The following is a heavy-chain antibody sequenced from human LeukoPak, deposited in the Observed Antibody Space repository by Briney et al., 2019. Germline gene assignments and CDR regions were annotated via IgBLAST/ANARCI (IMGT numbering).Heavy chain of an antibody. D-gene: IGHD5-12*01. V-gene: IGHV3-48*03. CDR1: GFAFRSSE. J-gene: IGHJ5*02. CDR2: ISDGGKTK. Sequence: GGSLRLSCAASGFAFRSSEKNWVRQAPGKGLEWVSYISDGGKTKYYADSVKGRFTISRDNAKNSLYLQMNSLRAEDTAVYYCARDYSGWSLDPWGQGTLVTVSS. CDR3: ARDYSGWSLDP.